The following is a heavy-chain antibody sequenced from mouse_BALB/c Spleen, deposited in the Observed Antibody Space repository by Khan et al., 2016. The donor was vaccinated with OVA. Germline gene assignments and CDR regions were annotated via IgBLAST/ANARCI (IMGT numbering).Heavy chain of an antibody. V-gene: IGHV3-8*02. Sequence: EVQLQESGPSLVKPSQTLSLTCSVSGDSITSGYWNWIRKFPGNKLEYMGYIISTGYTYYNPSLKSRISITRHTSKNQYYLHLKSVTDEDTATYYCARSTYRYAFVYWGQGTLVTVSA. CDR3: ARSTYRYAFVY. CDR2: IISTGYT. J-gene: IGHJ3*01. D-gene: IGHD2-14*01. CDR1: GDSITSGY.